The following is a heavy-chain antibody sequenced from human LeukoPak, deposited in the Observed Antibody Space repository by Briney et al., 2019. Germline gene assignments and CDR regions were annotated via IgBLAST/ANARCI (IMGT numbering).Heavy chain of an antibody. CDR2: ISANGGTT. CDR1: GFTFTSYA. V-gene: IGHV3-23*01. Sequence: GGSLRLSCAASGFTFTSYAMNWVRQAPGKGLEWVSSISANGGTTYYADSVKGRFTISRDNSKNTLYLQMNSLRAEDTAVYYCARGYTSMVFFDYWGQGTLVTVSS. J-gene: IGHJ4*02. CDR3: ARGYTSMVFFDY. D-gene: IGHD5-18*01.